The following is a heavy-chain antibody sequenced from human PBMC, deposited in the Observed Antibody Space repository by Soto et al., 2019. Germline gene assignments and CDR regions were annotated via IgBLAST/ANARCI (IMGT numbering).Heavy chain of an antibody. D-gene: IGHD2-8*01. J-gene: IGHJ4*02. CDR1: GGTFSSYT. Sequence: ASVKVSCKASGGTFSSYTISWVRQAPGQGLEWMGRIIPILGIANYAQKFQGRVTITADKSTSTAYMELSSLRSEDTAVYYCARYASSPDYSDPENEYYFDYWGQGTLVTVSS. CDR2: IIPILGIA. CDR3: ARYASSPDYSDPENEYYFDY. V-gene: IGHV1-69*02.